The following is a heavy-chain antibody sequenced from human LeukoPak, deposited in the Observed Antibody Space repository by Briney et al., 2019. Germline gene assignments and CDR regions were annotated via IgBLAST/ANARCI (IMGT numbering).Heavy chain of an antibody. D-gene: IGHD3-10*01. CDR3: AKDGYYGSGNSFAFDI. V-gene: IGHV3-30*02. Sequence: PGGSLRLSCAASGFTFSSYGMHWVRQAPGKGLEWVAFIRYDGRNKYYADSVKGRFTISRDNSKNTLYLQMNSLRAEDTAVYYCAKDGYYGSGNSFAFDIWGQGTKVTVSS. CDR2: IRYDGRNK. CDR1: GFTFSSYG. J-gene: IGHJ3*02.